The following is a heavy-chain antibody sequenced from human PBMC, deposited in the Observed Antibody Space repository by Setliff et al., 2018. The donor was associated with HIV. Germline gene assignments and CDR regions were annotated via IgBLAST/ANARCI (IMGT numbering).Heavy chain of an antibody. CDR3: ARPVEMANREFDY. CDR2: IYYSGST. Sequence: SETLSLTCTVSGGSISSHYWSWIRQPPGKGLEWIGNIYYSGSTYYNPSLKSRVTISVDTSKNQFSLKLSSVTAADTAGYYCARPVEMANREFDYWGQGTLVTVSS. J-gene: IGHJ4*02. V-gene: IGHV4-59*04. CDR1: GGSISSHY. D-gene: IGHD1-26*01.